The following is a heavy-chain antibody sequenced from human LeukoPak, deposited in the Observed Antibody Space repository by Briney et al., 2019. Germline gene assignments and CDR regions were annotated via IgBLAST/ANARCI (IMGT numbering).Heavy chain of an antibody. Sequence: SETLSLTCTVSGGSISSYYWSWIRQPPGKGLEWIGYIYYSGSTNYNPSLKSRVTISVDTSKNQFSRKLSSVTAADTAVYYCARDAVDTAMVDWGQGTLVTVSS. CDR1: GGSISSYY. V-gene: IGHV4-59*01. D-gene: IGHD5-18*01. CDR3: ARDAVDTAMVD. CDR2: IYYSGST. J-gene: IGHJ4*02.